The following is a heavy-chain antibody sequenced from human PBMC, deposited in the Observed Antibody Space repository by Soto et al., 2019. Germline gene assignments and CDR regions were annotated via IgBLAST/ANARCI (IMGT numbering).Heavy chain of an antibody. CDR2: ISSSSSYI. CDR3: ARETLDFDFWSGYGLGAFDI. D-gene: IGHD3-3*01. V-gene: IGHV3-21*01. J-gene: IGHJ3*02. CDR1: GFTFSSYS. Sequence: EVQLVESGGGLVKPGGSLRLSCAASGFTFSSYSMNWVRQAPGKGLEWVSSISSSSSYIYYADSVKGRFTISRDNAKNSLYLQMNSLRAEDTAVYYCARETLDFDFWSGYGLGAFDIWGQGTMVAVSS.